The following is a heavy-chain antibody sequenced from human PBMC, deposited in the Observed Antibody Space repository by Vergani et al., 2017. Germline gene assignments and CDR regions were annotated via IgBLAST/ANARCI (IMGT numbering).Heavy chain of an antibody. Sequence: EVQLLESGGGLVQPGGSLRLSCEASGFSFPGYAMSWVRQAPGKGLEWVSSVSGSSATPYYADSVKGRFIISRDNSKNTLYLQMNSLRAEDTAVYYCAKSRFGGVIEYFDYWGQGTLVTVSS. CDR2: VSGSSATP. CDR1: GFSFPGYA. V-gene: IGHV3-23*01. CDR3: AKSRFGGVIEYFDY. D-gene: IGHD3-16*02. J-gene: IGHJ4*02.